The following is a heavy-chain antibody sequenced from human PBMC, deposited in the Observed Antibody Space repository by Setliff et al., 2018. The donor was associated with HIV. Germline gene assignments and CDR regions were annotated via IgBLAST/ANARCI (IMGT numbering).Heavy chain of an antibody. V-gene: IGHV3-64*02. D-gene: IGHD2-2*01. J-gene: IGHJ4*02. CDR3: ARRGYCSSTTCYYDY. Sequence: AASGFTFSSYAMYWVRQAPGKGLEYVSAINSNGGSTYYADSVKGRFTISRDNSKNTLYLQMGSLRAEDMAVYYCARRGYCSSTTCYYDYWGQGTLVTVSS. CDR2: INSNGGST. CDR1: GFTFSSYA.